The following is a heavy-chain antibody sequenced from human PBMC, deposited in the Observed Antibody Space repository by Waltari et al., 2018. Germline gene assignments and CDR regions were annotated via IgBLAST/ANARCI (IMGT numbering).Heavy chain of an antibody. CDR3: ARDPLTSGAFDI. V-gene: IGHV4-61*02. Sequence: QVQLQESGPGLVKPSQTLSLTCTVSVGSISRVSYYWSWIRQPAGKGLEWIGRIYTSGSTNYNPSLKSRVTISVDTSKNQFSLKLSSVTAADTAVYYCARDPLTSGAFDIWGQGTMVTVSS. J-gene: IGHJ3*02. CDR2: IYTSGST. CDR1: VGSISRVSYY. D-gene: IGHD3-10*01.